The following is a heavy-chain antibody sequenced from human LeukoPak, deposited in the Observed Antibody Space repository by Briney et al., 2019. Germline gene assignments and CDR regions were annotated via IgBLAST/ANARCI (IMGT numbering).Heavy chain of an antibody. Sequence: TSETLSLTCTVSGGSISSGSYYWSWIRQPAGKGLEWIGRIYTSGSTNYNPSLKSRVTISVDTSKNQFSLKLSSVTAADTAVYYCARDGAGYSSSWYLQHWGQGTLVTVSS. J-gene: IGHJ1*01. V-gene: IGHV4-61*02. CDR3: ARDGAGYSSSWYLQH. CDR2: IYTSGST. D-gene: IGHD6-13*01. CDR1: GGSISSGSYY.